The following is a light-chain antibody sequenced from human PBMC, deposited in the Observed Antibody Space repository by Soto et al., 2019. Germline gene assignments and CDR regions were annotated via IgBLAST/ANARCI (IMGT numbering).Light chain of an antibody. V-gene: IGKV3-20*01. CDR1: QSIKSSP. CDR2: GAS. CDR3: QQYGSSPRT. J-gene: IGKJ1*01. Sequence: EIVLTQSPGTLSLSPGERATLSCRASQSIKSSPLAWYQQRPGQAPRLLIYGASSRATGIPDKFSGSGSGTDFTLTISRLEPEDFAVYYCQQYGSSPRTFGQGTKVDIK.